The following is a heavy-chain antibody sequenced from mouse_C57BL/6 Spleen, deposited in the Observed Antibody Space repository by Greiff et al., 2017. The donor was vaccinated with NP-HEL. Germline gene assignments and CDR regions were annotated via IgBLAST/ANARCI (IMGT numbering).Heavy chain of an antibody. CDR1: GFTFSSYA. J-gene: IGHJ1*03. CDR2: ISDGGSYT. Sequence: EVKLVESGGGLVKPGGSLKLSCAASGFTFSSYAMSWVRQTPEKRLEWVATISDGGSYTYYPDNVKGRFTISRDNAKNNLYLQMSHLKSEDTAMYYCARETTVDWYFDVWGTGTTVTVSS. V-gene: IGHV5-4*01. CDR3: ARETTVDWYFDV. D-gene: IGHD1-1*01.